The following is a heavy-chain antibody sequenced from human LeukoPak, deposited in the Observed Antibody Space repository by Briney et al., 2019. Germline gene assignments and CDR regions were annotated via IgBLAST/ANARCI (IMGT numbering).Heavy chain of an antibody. CDR2: ITVYNGNT. CDR3: ARAYGSGNYYGMDV. J-gene: IGHJ6*02. D-gene: IGHD3-10*01. V-gene: IGHV1-18*01. Sequence: GASVNVSCKASGYTFTNYHITWVRQAPGQGLEWMGWITVYNGNTNYAEWLQGRVTMTTDTSTSTAYLELRSLRSDDTARYYCARAYGSGNYYGMDVWGQGTTVTVSS. CDR1: GYTFTNYH.